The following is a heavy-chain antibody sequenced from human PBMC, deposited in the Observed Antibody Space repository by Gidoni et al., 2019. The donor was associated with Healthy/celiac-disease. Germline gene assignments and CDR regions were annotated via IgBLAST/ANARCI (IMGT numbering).Heavy chain of an antibody. J-gene: IGHJ4*02. CDR3: AHSGYDYVWGSYRYYFDY. CDR2: IYWNDDK. CDR1: GFSLSTRGVG. D-gene: IGHD3-16*02. Sequence: QITLKESGPTLVKPTQTLTLTCTFSGFSLSTRGVGVGWIRQPPGKALEWLALIYWNDDKRYSPSLKSRLTITKDTSKNQVVLTMTNMDPVDTATYYCAHSGYDYVWGSYRYYFDYWGQGTLVTVSS. V-gene: IGHV2-5*01.